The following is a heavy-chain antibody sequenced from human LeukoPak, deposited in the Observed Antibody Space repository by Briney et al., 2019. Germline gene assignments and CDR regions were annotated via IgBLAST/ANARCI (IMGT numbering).Heavy chain of an antibody. D-gene: IGHD3-22*01. CDR3: ARDANYYDSRGENYFNY. CDR2: IKRDGSDK. J-gene: IGHJ4*02. CDR1: GFTFSSYW. Sequence: GGSLRLSCAPSGFTFSSYWMSWVRQAPGKGLEWVANIKRDGSDKYYVDSVKGRFTISRDNAKNSLYLQLNSLRAEDTAVYYCARDANYYDSRGENYFNYWGQGTLVTVSS. V-gene: IGHV3-7*01.